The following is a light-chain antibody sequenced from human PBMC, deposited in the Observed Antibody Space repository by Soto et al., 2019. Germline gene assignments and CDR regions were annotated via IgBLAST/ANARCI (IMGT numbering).Light chain of an antibody. CDR2: LNSDGSH. CDR3: QTLGTGIQV. V-gene: IGLV4-69*01. CDR1: SGHSSYA. J-gene: IGLJ3*02. Sequence: QSVLTQSPSASASLGTSVKLTCTLSSGHSSYAIAWHQQQPEKGPRYLMNLNSDGSHSKGDGIPDRFSGSSSGAARYFTISSLQSEEEPDYYCQTLGTGIQVFGGGTKLTVL.